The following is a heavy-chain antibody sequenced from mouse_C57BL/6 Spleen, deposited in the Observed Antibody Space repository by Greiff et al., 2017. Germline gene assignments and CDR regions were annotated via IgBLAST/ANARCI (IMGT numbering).Heavy chain of an antibody. CDR1: GFTFSDYY. Sequence: EVQLVESEGGLVQPGSSMKLSCTASGFTFSDYYMAWVRQVPEKGLEWVANINYDGSSTYYLDSLKSRFIISRDNAKNILYLQMSSLKSEDTATYYCARSTAFYYAMDYWGQGTSVTVSS. CDR3: ARSTAFYYAMDY. J-gene: IGHJ4*01. V-gene: IGHV5-16*01. D-gene: IGHD3-1*01. CDR2: INYDGSST.